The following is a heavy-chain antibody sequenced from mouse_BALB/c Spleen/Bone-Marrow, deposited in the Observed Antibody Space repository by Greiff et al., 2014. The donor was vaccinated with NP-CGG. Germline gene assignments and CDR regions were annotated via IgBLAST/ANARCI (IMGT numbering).Heavy chain of an antibody. CDR2: INSNGGST. D-gene: IGHD2-4*01. CDR1: GFTFSSYG. Sequence: EVKLMESGGGLVQPGGSLKLSCAASGFTFSSYGMSWVRQTPDKSLELVATINSNGGSTYYPDSVKGRFTISRDNAKNTLYLQMSSLKYEDTAMYYCARDMITTRGFAYWGQGTLVTVSA. J-gene: IGHJ3*01. CDR3: ARDMITTRGFAY. V-gene: IGHV5-6-3*01.